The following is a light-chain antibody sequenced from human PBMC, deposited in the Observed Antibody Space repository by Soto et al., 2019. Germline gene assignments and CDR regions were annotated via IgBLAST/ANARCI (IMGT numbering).Light chain of an antibody. Sequence: EIVMTQSPATLSVSPGERATLSCRASQSVSSNLAWYQQKPGQSPRLLIYGASTRATGIPARFSGSGSGTEFTLTISSLQSEGFAVYYCQQYHNWPPWTFGQGTKVEI. CDR2: GAS. CDR1: QSVSSN. V-gene: IGKV3-15*01. J-gene: IGKJ1*01. CDR3: QQYHNWPPWT.